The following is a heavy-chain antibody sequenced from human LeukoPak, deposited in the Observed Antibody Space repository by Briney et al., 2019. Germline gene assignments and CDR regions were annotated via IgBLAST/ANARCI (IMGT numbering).Heavy chain of an antibody. Sequence: GGSLRLSCAASGFTFSSYWMHWVRHAPGRGLVWVSRINSDGSSTSYADSVKGRFTISRDNAKNTLYLQMNSLRAEDTAVYYCARRMSGYYGMDVWGQGTTVTVSS. CDR1: GFTFSSYW. CDR3: ARRMSGYYGMDV. J-gene: IGHJ6*02. CDR2: INSDGSST. V-gene: IGHV3-74*01. D-gene: IGHD3-10*01.